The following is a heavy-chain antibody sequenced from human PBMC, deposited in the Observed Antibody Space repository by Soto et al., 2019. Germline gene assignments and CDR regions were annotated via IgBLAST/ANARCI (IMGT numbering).Heavy chain of an antibody. CDR1: GFTFSSYD. J-gene: IGHJ3*02. CDR2: IYSGGST. D-gene: IGHD3-22*01. CDR3: ARDSQTGYYDSSEKRYAFDI. Sequence: PGGSLRLSCAASGFTFSSYDMSWVRQAPGKGLEWVSVIYSGGSTYYADSVKGRFTISRDNSKNTLYLQMNSLRAEDTAVYYCARDSQTGYYDSSEKRYAFDIWGQGTMVTVSS. V-gene: IGHV3-53*01.